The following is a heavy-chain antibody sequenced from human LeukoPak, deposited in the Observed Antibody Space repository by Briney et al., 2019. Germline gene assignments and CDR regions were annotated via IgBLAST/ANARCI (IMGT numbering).Heavy chain of an antibody. J-gene: IGHJ4*02. D-gene: IGHD2-2*01. V-gene: IGHV1-18*01. CDR1: GYTFSNYG. CDR3: ARGYCTSTSCPGGFDY. CDR2: ISVYNGNT. Sequence: ASVKVSCKASGYTFSNYGITWLRQAPGQGLEWMGWISVYNGNTNYAQNLQGRVTMTTDTSTSTAYMELRSLRSDDTAVDYCARGYCTSTSCPGGFDYWGQGTLVTVSS.